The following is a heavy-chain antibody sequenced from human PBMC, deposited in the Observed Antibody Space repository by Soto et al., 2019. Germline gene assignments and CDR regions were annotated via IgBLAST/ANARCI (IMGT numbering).Heavy chain of an antibody. V-gene: IGHV1-18*01. Sequence: QVQLVQSGAEVKKPGASVKVSCKASGYTFASYGISWVRQAPGEGLEWMGWISAYNGHTNYVQKLQGRGTMTTDTSTSTAYMELRSLRSDDTAVYYCARSSGSAYWFDPWGQGTLVTVSS. J-gene: IGHJ5*02. CDR2: ISAYNGHT. CDR3: ARSSGSAYWFDP. D-gene: IGHD6-6*01. CDR1: GYTFASYG.